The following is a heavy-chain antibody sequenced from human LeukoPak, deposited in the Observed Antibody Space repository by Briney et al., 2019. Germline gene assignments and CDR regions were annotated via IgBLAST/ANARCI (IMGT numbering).Heavy chain of an antibody. CDR3: ARSGGYFNFDY. CDR1: GGTISSSNW. D-gene: IGHD3-10*01. J-gene: IGHJ4*02. V-gene: IGHV4-4*02. Sequence: SETLSLTCTVSGGTISSSNWWSWVRQPPGKGLEWIGEIYHSGSTNYNPSLKSRVTISVDKSKNQFSLKLSSVTAADTAVYYCARSGGYFNFDYWGQGALVTVSS. CDR2: IYHSGST.